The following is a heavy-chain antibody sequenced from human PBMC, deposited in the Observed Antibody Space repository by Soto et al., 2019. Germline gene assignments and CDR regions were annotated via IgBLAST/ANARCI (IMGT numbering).Heavy chain of an antibody. CDR1: GDSVSSNSAA. CDR2: TYYRSKWYN. CDR3: AREGVVAEKYYYYYGMDV. J-gene: IGHJ6*02. Sequence: SQTLSLTCAISGDSVSSNSAAWNWIRQSPSRGLEWLGRTYYRSKWYNDYAVSVKSRITINPDTSKNQFSLQLNSVTPEDTAVYYCAREGVVAEKYYYYYGMDVWGQGTTVTVSS. D-gene: IGHD2-15*01. V-gene: IGHV6-1*01.